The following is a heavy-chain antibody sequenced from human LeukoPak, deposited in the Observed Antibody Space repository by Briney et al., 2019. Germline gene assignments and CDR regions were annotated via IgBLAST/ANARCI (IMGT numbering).Heavy chain of an antibody. V-gene: IGHV4-59*01. J-gene: IGHJ6*04. CDR2: IYYSGST. Sequence: PSETLSLTCTVSGGSISSYYWSWIRQPPGKGLEWIGYIYYSGSTNYNPSLKSRVTISVDTSKNQFSLKLSSVTAADTAVYYCARAPWDIVGCVWGKGTTVTVSS. CDR3: ARAPWDIVGCV. CDR1: GGSISSYY. D-gene: IGHD2-15*01.